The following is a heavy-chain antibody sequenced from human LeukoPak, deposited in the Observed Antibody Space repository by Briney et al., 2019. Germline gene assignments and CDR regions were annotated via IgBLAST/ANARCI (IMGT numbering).Heavy chain of an antibody. CDR2: INSDGRST. CDR3: ARASLYSSSWYAGDY. V-gene: IGHV3-74*01. Sequence: GGSLRLSCAASGFTLFSYWMHWVRQAPGKGLVWVPRINSDGRSTSYADSVRGRFTISRDNAKNTLYLQMNSLRSEDTAVYYCARASLYSSSWYAGDYWGQGTLVTVSS. D-gene: IGHD6-13*01. J-gene: IGHJ4*02. CDR1: GFTLFSYW.